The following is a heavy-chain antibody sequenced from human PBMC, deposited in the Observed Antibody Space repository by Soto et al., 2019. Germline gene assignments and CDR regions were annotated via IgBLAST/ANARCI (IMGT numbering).Heavy chain of an antibody. CDR1: GGSISSYY. CDR3: ARVNYYDSSGLGWFNP. V-gene: IGHV4-59*01. D-gene: IGHD3-22*01. CDR2: IYYSGST. J-gene: IGHJ5*02. Sequence: SETLSLTCTVSGGSISSYYWSWIRQPPGKGLEWIGYIYYSGSTNYNPSLKSRVTISVDTSKNQFSLKLSSVTAADTAVYYCARVNYYDSSGLGWFNPWGQGTLVTVSS.